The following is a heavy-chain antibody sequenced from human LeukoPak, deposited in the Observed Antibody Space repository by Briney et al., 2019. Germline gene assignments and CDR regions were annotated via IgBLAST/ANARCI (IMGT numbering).Heavy chain of an antibody. CDR2: INPNSGGT. D-gene: IGHD6-13*01. CDR3: ARGPSWQQLVTLVSGYYYYMDA. CDR1: GYTFTGYY. Sequence: ASVKVSCKASGYTFTGYYLHWVRQAPGQGLEWMGWINPNSGGTNYVQMFQGRVTVTRDTSISTAYMELSRLRSDDTAVYYCARGPSWQQLVTLVSGYYYYMDAWGKGTTVTVSS. V-gene: IGHV1-2*02. J-gene: IGHJ6*03.